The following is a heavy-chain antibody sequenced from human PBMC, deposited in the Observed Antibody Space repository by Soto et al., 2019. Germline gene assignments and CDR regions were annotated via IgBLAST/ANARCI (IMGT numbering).Heavy chain of an antibody. CDR1: GFTFSSYS. CDR3: ARDYIVVVPAARPWFDP. V-gene: IGHV3-21*01. Sequence: PXVSLRLSCAASGFTFSSYSMNWVRQAPGKGLEWVSSISSSSSYIYYADSVKGRFTISRDNAKNSLYLQMNSLRAEDTAVYYCARDYIVVVPAARPWFDPWGQGTLVTVSS. J-gene: IGHJ5*02. CDR2: ISSSSSYI. D-gene: IGHD2-2*01.